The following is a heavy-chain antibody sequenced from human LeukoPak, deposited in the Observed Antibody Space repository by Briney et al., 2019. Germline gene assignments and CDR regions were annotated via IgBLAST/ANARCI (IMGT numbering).Heavy chain of an antibody. CDR2: ISSSSSYI. D-gene: IGHD2-2*02. CDR3: ARPYCSSTSCYNYFDY. Sequence: PGGSLRLSCGASGFTFSSYSMNWVRQAPGKGLEWVSSISSSSSYIYYADSVKGRFTISRDNAKNSLYLQMNSLRAEDTAVYYCARPYCSSTSCYNYFDYWGQGTLVTVSS. J-gene: IGHJ4*02. CDR1: GFTFSSYS. V-gene: IGHV3-21*01.